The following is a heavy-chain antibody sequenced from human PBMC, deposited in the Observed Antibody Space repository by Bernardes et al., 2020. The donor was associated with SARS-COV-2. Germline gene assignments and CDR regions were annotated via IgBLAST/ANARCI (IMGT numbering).Heavy chain of an antibody. D-gene: IGHD3-16*01. J-gene: IGHJ4*02. CDR1: GFTFSSYW. CDR3: TRGTGSYGYWDF. Sequence: GGSLRLSCAASGFTFSSYWTHWVRQVPGKGLVWVSRISTDGTSTSYADSVKGRFTISRDNAKNTVYLQMNSLRDEDTAVYYCTRGTGSYGYWDFWGQGTVVTVSS. V-gene: IGHV3-74*01. CDR2: ISTDGTST.